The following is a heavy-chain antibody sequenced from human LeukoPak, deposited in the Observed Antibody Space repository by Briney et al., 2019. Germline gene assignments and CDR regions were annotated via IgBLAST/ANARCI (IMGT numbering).Heavy chain of an antibody. D-gene: IGHD4-11*01. CDR1: GFTFSSHW. CDR2: IWYDGTNK. Sequence: GGSLRLSCAGSGFTFSSHWIGWVRQAPGKGLEWVAVIWYDGTNKYYADSVKGRFTISRDNSKNTLYLQMNSLRADDTAVFYCARDLNYLYGMDVWGQGTTVTVSS. J-gene: IGHJ6*02. CDR3: ARDLNYLYGMDV. V-gene: IGHV3-33*08.